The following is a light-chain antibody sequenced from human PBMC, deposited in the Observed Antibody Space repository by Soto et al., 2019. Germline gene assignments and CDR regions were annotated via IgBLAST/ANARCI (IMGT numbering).Light chain of an antibody. Sequence: EIVLTQSPATLYLSPGERATLSCRASQSVSSYLAWYQQKPGQAPRLLIYDASNRATGIPARFSGSGSGTDFSLTISSLEHEDFAVYYCQQRSNWPPRFTFGPGTKVDIK. CDR3: QQRSNWPPRFT. J-gene: IGKJ3*01. CDR2: DAS. CDR1: QSVSSY. V-gene: IGKV3-11*01.